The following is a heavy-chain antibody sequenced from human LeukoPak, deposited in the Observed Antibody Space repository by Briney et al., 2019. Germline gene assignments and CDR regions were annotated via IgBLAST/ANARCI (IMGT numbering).Heavy chain of an antibody. J-gene: IGHJ4*02. D-gene: IGHD6-6*01. Sequence: ASVKVSCKVSGYTFTDYYMHWVQQAPGKGLEWMGLVDPEDGETIYAEKFQGRVTITADTSTDTAYMELSSLRSEDTAVYYCATVASSFYHFDYWGQGTLVTVSS. CDR3: ATVASSFYHFDY. CDR2: VDPEDGET. V-gene: IGHV1-69-2*01. CDR1: GYTFTDYY.